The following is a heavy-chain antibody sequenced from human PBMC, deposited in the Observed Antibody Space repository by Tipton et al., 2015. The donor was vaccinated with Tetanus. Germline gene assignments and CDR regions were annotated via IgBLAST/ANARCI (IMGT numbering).Heavy chain of an antibody. CDR2: INIDGSRT. CDR1: GFNFSSRW. Sequence: SLRLSCVASGFNFSSRWMGWARQAPGKGLVWVSRINIDGSRTIYADSVKGRFTISRDNAKNTLYLQMNSLIVEDTALYYCATGVVVFDNWGQGTLVTVSS. V-gene: IGHV3-74*01. CDR3: ATGVVVFDN. D-gene: IGHD2-15*01. J-gene: IGHJ4*02.